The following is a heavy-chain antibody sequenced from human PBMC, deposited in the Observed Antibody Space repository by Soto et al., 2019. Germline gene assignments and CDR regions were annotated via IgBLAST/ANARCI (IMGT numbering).Heavy chain of an antibody. V-gene: IGHV3-48*02. Sequence: EVQLVESGGGLVQPGGSLRLSCAASGFTFSGYNMNWVRQAPGKGLEWISCIKSDSSGTWYADSVKGRFTMSRDNAKNSLYLQMNSLSDEDPAVYFCARDSNWSSDYWGQGTLVAVSS. CDR1: GFTFSGYN. J-gene: IGHJ4*02. D-gene: IGHD1-1*01. CDR3: ARDSNWSSDY. CDR2: IKSDSSGT.